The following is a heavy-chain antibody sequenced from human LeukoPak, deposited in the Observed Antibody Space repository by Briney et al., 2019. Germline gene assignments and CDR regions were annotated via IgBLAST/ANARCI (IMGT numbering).Heavy chain of an antibody. V-gene: IGHV1-69*13. D-gene: IGHD3-10*01. Sequence: ASVKVSCKASGGTFSSYAISWVRQAPGQGLEWMGGIIPIFGTANYAQKFQGRVTITADESTSTAYMELSSLRSEDTAVYYCARDRPTYYYGSGSHWEGGYWGQGTLVTVSS. CDR1: GGTFSSYA. J-gene: IGHJ4*02. CDR2: IIPIFGTA. CDR3: ARDRPTYYYGSGSHWEGGY.